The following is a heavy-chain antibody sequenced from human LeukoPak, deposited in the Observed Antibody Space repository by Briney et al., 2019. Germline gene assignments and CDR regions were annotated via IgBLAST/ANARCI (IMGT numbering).Heavy chain of an antibody. CDR3: ARDGAYGSGSYYPFDY. CDR2: IFYNGNT. V-gene: IGHV4-59*01. CDR1: GGSISSYY. J-gene: IGHJ4*02. D-gene: IGHD3-10*01. Sequence: SETLPLTCAVSGGSISSYYWSWIRQPPGKGLEWIGYIFYNGNTNYNPSLRSRVTVSLDTSKNQFSLKLTSVTAADTAVYYCARDGAYGSGSYYPFDYWGQGTLVTVSS.